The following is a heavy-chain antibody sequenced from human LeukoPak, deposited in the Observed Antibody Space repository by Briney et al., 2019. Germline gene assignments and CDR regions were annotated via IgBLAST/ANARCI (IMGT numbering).Heavy chain of an antibody. CDR2: MNPSSGNT. CDR1: GYTFSSYD. V-gene: IGHV1-8*01. Sequence: GASVKVSCKAAGYTFSSYDINWVRQAPGQGLEWMGWMNPSSGNTGYTQKFQGRVTMTRDTSISTAYMELNSLRSEDTALYYCARMRGYTYGYWYLDLWGRGTLVTVSS. CDR3: ARMRGYTYGYWYLDL. J-gene: IGHJ2*01. D-gene: IGHD5-18*01.